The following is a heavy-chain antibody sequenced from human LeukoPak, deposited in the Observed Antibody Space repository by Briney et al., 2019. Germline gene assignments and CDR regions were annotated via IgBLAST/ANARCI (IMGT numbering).Heavy chain of an antibody. CDR1: GFTFSSYW. J-gene: IGHJ3*02. CDR3: ARDGAFDI. CDR2: IKQDGNEK. Sequence: GGSLRLSCAASGFTFSSYWMSWVRQAPGKGLDLVANIKQDGNEKYYEDSVKGRFTISRDNAKNTLYLQINNLRAEDTAVYFCARDGAFDIWGQGTMLTVSS. V-gene: IGHV3-7*05.